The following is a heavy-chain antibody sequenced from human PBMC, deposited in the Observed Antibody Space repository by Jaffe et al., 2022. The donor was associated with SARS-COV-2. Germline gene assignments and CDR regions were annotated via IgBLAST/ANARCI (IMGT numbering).Heavy chain of an antibody. D-gene: IGHD3-10*01. CDR2: INHSGST. Sequence: QVQLQQWGAGLLKPSETLSLTCAVYGGSFSGYYWSWIRQPPGKGLEWIGEINHSGSTNYNPSLKSRVTISVDTSKNQFSLKLSSVTAADTAVYYCARGFLVYGSRRRPFGYMDVWGKGTTVTVSS. CDR1: GGSFSGYY. CDR3: ARGFLVYGSRRRPFGYMDV. V-gene: IGHV4-34*01. J-gene: IGHJ6*03.